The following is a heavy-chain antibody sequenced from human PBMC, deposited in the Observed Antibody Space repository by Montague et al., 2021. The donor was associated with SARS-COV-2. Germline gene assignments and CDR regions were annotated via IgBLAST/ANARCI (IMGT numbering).Heavy chain of an antibody. J-gene: IGHJ4*02. D-gene: IGHD1-1*01. CDR1: GGSMSGYY. CDR2: VHYTGST. Sequence: SETLSLTCEVSGGSMSGYYWTWIRQSPGKGLEWIGYVHYTGSTKYNPSLKTRVSLSLDTPKNHFSLHLNSVTAADTAIYFCARAQNICFIANCVNYFDVWGLGALVTVSS. CDR3: ARAQNICFIANCVNYFDV. V-gene: IGHV4-59*01.